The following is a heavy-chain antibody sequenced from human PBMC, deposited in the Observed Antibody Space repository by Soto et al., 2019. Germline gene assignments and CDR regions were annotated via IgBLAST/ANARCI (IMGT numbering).Heavy chain of an antibody. J-gene: IGHJ1*01. V-gene: IGHV3-23*01. Sequence: EVQLLESGGGLVQPGGSLRLSCAASGFTFSTYAMSWVRQAPGKGLEWVSLVSGSGLSTYYADSVKGRFTISRDNSKNTLYLQMNSLRAEDSPIYYCAKDQGFGNLGAEYFRHWGQGTLVTVSS. CDR2: VSGSGLST. CDR3: AKDQGFGNLGAEYFRH. D-gene: IGHD3-10*01. CDR1: GFTFSTYA.